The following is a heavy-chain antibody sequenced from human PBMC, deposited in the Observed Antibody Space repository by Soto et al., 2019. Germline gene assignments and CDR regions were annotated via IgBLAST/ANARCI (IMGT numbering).Heavy chain of an antibody. D-gene: IGHD5-12*01. J-gene: IGHJ4*02. Sequence: EVQLLESGGGLVQPGASLRLSCAASGFTFTTFDMSWARQAQGKGLEWVSVVRGRDGSTSYADSLKGRFTISKDSSKNTLYLQMNSRRAEDTALYYCAKGAWLDYWGQGTQVTVSS. CDR2: VRGRDGST. CDR1: GFTFTTFD. V-gene: IGHV3-23*01. CDR3: AKGAWLDY.